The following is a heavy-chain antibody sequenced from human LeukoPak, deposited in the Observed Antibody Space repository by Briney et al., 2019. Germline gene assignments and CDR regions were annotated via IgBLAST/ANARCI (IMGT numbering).Heavy chain of an antibody. J-gene: IGHJ6*02. CDR3: ARSRVPAARYYGMDV. V-gene: IGHV4-31*03. D-gene: IGHD2-2*01. Sequence: SETLSLTCTVSGGSISSGGYYWSCMRQPPGKGLEWMGYIYYSGSTYYNPSLKSRVTISVDTSKNQFSLKLSSVTAADTAVYYCARSRVPAARYYGMDVWGQGTTVTVSS. CDR1: GGSISSGGYY. CDR2: IYYSGST.